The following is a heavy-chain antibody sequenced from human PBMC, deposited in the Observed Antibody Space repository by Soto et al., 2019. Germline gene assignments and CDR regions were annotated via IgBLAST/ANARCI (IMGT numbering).Heavy chain of an antibody. CDR2: TIPIFGTA. V-gene: IGHV1-69*13. Sequence: SVKVSCKASGGTFSSYAISWVRQAPGQGLEWMGGTIPIFGTANYAQKFQGRVTITADESTSTAYMELSSLRSEDTAVYYCARTGYSSSWAKEFDYWGQGTLVTVSS. CDR3: ARTGYSSSWAKEFDY. D-gene: IGHD6-13*01. J-gene: IGHJ4*02. CDR1: GGTFSSYA.